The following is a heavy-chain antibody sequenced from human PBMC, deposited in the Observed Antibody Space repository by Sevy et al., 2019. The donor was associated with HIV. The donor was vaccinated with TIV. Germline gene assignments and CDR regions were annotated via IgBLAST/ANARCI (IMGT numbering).Heavy chain of an antibody. CDR2: INSDGSST. Sequence: GSLRLSCAASGFTFSSYWMHWVRQAPGKGLVWVPRINSDGSSTSYADSVKGRFTISRDNAKNTLYLQMNSLRAEDTAVYYCAGSFSKYSGYDLIYWGQGTLVTVSS. J-gene: IGHJ4*02. CDR3: AGSFSKYSGYDLIY. D-gene: IGHD5-12*01. CDR1: GFTFSSYW. V-gene: IGHV3-74*01.